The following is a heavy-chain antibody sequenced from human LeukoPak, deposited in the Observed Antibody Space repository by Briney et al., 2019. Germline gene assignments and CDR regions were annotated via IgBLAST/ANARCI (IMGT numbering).Heavy chain of an antibody. CDR2: IRSKANSYAT. Sequence: GGSLRLSCAASGFTFSGSAMHWVRQASGKGLEWVGRIRSKANSYATAYAASVKGRFTISRDDSKNTAYLQMNSLKTEDTAVYYCTRLPGFGGSGSYYSDDYWGQGTLVTVSS. D-gene: IGHD3-10*01. J-gene: IGHJ4*02. CDR1: GFTFSGSA. V-gene: IGHV3-73*01. CDR3: TRLPGFGGSGSYYSDDY.